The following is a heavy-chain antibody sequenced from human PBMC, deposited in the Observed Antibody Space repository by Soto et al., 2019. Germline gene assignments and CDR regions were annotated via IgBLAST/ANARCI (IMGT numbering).Heavy chain of an antibody. J-gene: IGHJ4*02. V-gene: IGHV3-7*01. CDR1: GFTYSSYW. D-gene: IGHD4-17*01. CDR2: IKQDGSEK. CDR3: ARGGYGYGTYFDS. Sequence: EVQLVESGGGLVQPGGSLRLSCAASGFTYSSYWMSWVRQAPGTGLQWVANIKQDGSEKYYVDSVKGRFTISRDNAKNSLYLQMNSLRAEDTAVYYCARGGYGYGTYFDSWGQGTLVTVSS.